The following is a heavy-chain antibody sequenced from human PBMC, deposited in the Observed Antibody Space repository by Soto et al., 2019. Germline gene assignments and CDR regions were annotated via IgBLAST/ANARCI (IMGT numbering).Heavy chain of an antibody. CDR2: ISGSGGST. CDR3: EKDLIVVVPAAISHGMDV. Sequence: EVQLLESGGGLVQPGGSLRLSCAASGFTFSSYAMSWVRQAPGKGLEWVSAISGSGGSTYYADSVKGRFTISRDNSKNTLYLQMNRLTAEDTAVYYCEKDLIVVVPAAISHGMDVWGQGTTVTVSS. V-gene: IGHV3-23*01. CDR1: GFTFSSYA. J-gene: IGHJ6*02. D-gene: IGHD2-2*01.